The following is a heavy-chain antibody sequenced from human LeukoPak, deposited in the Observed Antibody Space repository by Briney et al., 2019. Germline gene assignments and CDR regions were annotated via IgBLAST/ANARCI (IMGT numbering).Heavy chain of an antibody. CDR1: GYTFTDYY. CDR2: ISPNTGGT. Sequence: ASVKVSCKASGYTFTDYYMHWVRQAPGQGLEWMGRISPNTGGTNYAQKFQGRVTMTRDTSISTAYMELSSLRSDDTAVYYCARGYCSSTTCYDYFDYWGQGAPVTVSS. CDR3: ARGYCSSTTCYDYFDY. J-gene: IGHJ4*02. D-gene: IGHD2-2*01. V-gene: IGHV1-2*06.